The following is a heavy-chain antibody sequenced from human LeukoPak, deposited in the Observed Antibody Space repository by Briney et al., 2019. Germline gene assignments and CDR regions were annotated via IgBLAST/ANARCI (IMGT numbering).Heavy chain of an antibody. Sequence: GGSLRLSCAASGFPSSNYAMHWVRQAPGKGLEWVTNIKQDGSEKYYVDSVKGRFTISRDNAKNSLYLQMNNLRDEDTAVYYCARLGVEVTIFHYWGQGTLVTVSS. V-gene: IGHV3-7*01. CDR2: IKQDGSEK. J-gene: IGHJ4*02. CDR1: GFPSSNYA. D-gene: IGHD3-3*01. CDR3: ARLGVEVTIFHY.